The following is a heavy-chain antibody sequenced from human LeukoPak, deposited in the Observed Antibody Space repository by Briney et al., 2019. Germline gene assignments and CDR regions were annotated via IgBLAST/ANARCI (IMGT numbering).Heavy chain of an antibody. J-gene: IGHJ4*02. CDR3: ARRIAVAGNFDY. D-gene: IGHD6-19*01. CDR2: IYYSGST. Sequence: SETLSLTCTVSGGSISSHYWSWIRQPPGKGLEWIGYIYYSGSTNYNPSLKSRVTISVDTSKNQFSLKLSSVTAADTAVYYCARRIAVAGNFDYWGQGTLVTVSS. CDR1: GGSISSHY. V-gene: IGHV4-59*08.